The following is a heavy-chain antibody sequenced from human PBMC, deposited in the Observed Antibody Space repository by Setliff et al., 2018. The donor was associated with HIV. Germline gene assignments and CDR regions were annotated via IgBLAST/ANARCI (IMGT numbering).Heavy chain of an antibody. V-gene: IGHV3-48*04. J-gene: IGHJ4*02. D-gene: IGHD6-13*01. Sequence: GSLRLSCAASGFTFSSYSMNWVRQAPGKGLEWVSYISSSSSTIYYADSVKGRFTISRDNAKNSLYLQMNSLRVEDTAIYHCARVFLGDSSTWYTRGGDYWGQGTLVT. CDR1: GFTFSSYS. CDR2: ISSSSSTI. CDR3: ARVFLGDSSTWYTRGGDY.